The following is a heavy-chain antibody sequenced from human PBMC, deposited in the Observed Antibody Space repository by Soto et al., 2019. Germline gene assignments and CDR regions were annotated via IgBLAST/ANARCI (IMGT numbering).Heavy chain of an antibody. Sequence: SETLSLTCTVSGGSISSYYWSWIRQPPGKGLEWIGYIYYSGSTNYNPSLKSRVTISVDTSKNQFSLKLSSVTAADTAVYYCAGQGGGGYCSSTSCYGSGDFDYWGQGTLVTVSS. D-gene: IGHD2-2*01. CDR1: GGSISSYY. V-gene: IGHV4-59*08. CDR3: AGQGGGGYCSSTSCYGSGDFDY. CDR2: IYYSGST. J-gene: IGHJ4*02.